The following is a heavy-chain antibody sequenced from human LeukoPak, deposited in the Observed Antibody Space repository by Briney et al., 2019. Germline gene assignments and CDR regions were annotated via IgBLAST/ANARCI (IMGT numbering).Heavy chain of an antibody. Sequence: GESLKISCKGSGYTFTTYWIGWVRQMPGKGLEWVGIIYPGDSDPRYSPSFQGQVTISADKSISTAYLQWGNLKASDSAMYYCARHGLGSSWFGFDYWGQGTLVTVSS. D-gene: IGHD6-13*01. V-gene: IGHV5-51*01. CDR3: ARHGLGSSWFGFDY. CDR2: IYPGDSDP. J-gene: IGHJ4*02. CDR1: GYTFTTYW.